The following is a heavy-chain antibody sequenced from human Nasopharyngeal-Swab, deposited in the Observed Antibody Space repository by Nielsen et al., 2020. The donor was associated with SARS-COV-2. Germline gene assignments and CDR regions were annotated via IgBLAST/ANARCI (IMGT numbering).Heavy chain of an antibody. J-gene: IGHJ4*02. Sequence: RQAPGKGLEWVSYIKTSGDTISYADSVKGRFTISRDNAKNSLYLQMDSLRAEDTAMYYCARTPQSWSLYFDYWGQGTLVTVSS. CDR2: IKTSGDTI. CDR3: ARTPQSWSLYFDY. V-gene: IGHV3-11*01. D-gene: IGHD2-8*01.